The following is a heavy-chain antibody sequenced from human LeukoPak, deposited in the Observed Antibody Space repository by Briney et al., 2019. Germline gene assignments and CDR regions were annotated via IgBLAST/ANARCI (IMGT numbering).Heavy chain of an antibody. V-gene: IGHV3-7*03. D-gene: IGHD3-3*01. J-gene: IGHJ4*02. CDR2: IKQDGSEK. CDR3: ARQSRKSLAIFGPYYFDC. CDR1: GFTFSSYW. Sequence: GGSLRLSCAASGFTFSSYWMSWVRQAPGKGLEWVANIKQDGSEKYYVDSVKGRFTISRDNAKNSLYLQMNSLRAEDTAVYYCARQSRKSLAIFGPYYFDCWGQGTLVTVSS.